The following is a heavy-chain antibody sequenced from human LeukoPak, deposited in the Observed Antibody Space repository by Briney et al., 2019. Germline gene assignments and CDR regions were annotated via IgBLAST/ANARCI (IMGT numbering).Heavy chain of an antibody. V-gene: IGHV6-1*01. Sequence: SQTLSLTCAISGDSVSSNSVTWNWIRQTPSRGLEWLGRTYYRSTWYNDYAVSVRGRITVNPDTSKNQFSLHLNSVTPEDTAVYYCARRLTQYDCFDPWGQGILVTVSS. CDR2: TYYRSTWYN. D-gene: IGHD2-2*01. CDR1: GDSVSSNSVT. J-gene: IGHJ5*02. CDR3: ARRLTQYDCFDP.